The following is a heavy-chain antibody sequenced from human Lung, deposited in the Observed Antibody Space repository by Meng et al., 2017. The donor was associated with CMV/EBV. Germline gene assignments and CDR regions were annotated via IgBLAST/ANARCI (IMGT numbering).Heavy chain of an antibody. D-gene: IGHD2-21*01. Sequence: GESLKISCAASKFTFSTYDMHWVRQAPGKGLEWVAIISYDGINKYNADSVKGRFTISRDNSKNTLYLQMNSLRAEDTAVYYCARGGGGSDGDSYFFDYWGQG. CDR1: KFTFSTYD. CDR3: ARGGGGSDGDSYFFDY. V-gene: IGHV3-30-3*01. J-gene: IGHJ4*02. CDR2: ISYDGINK.